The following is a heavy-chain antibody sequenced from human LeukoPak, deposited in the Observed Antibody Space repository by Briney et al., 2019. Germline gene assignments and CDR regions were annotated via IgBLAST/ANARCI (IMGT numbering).Heavy chain of an antibody. D-gene: IGHD3-22*01. CDR1: GGSIISYD. V-gene: IGHV4-4*07. CDR3: ARLKFYDSTGYTPGYCMDV. CDR2: IYPSGST. Sequence: PSETLSLTCTVSGGSIISYDWSWVRQSAGKGLEWIGRIYPSGSTEYNTSLKSRVTMSVDMSKKQFSLTLTSVTAADTAVYYCARLKFYDSTGYTPGYCMDVWGKGTTVTVSS. J-gene: IGHJ6*03.